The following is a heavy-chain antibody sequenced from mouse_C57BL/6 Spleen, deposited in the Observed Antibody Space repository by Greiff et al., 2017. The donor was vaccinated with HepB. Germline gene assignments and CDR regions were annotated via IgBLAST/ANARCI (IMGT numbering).Heavy chain of an antibody. D-gene: IGHD1-1*01. CDR2: ISGGGGNT. CDR1: GFTFSSYT. CDR3: AREDYYGSSSGFAY. J-gene: IGHJ3*01. Sequence: EVMLVESGGGLVKPGGSLKLSCAASGFTFSSYTMSWVRQTPEKRLEWVATISGGGGNTYYPDSVKGRFTISRDNAKNTLYLQMSRLRSEDTALYYCAREDYYGSSSGFAYWGQGTLVTVSA. V-gene: IGHV5-9*01.